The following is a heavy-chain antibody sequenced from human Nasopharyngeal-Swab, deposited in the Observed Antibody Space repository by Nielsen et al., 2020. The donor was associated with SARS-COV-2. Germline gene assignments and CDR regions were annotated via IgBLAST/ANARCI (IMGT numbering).Heavy chain of an antibody. J-gene: IGHJ5*02. V-gene: IGHV4-59*01. CDR1: GGSISSYY. CDR2: IYYSGST. D-gene: IGHD6-6*01. Sequence: SETLSLTCTVSGGSISSYYWSWIRQPPGKGLEWIGYIYYSGSTNYNPSLKSRVTISVDTSKYQFSLKLSSVTAADTAVYYCARSKAAHNWFDPWGQGTLVTVSS. CDR3: ARSKAAHNWFDP.